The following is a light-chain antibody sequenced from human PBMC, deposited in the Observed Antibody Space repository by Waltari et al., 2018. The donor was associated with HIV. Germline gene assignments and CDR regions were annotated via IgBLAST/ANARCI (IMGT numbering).Light chain of an antibody. V-gene: IGLV1-44*01. CDR2: SNN. J-gene: IGLJ2*01. Sequence: QSVLTQPPSASGTPGQRVTISCSGSSSNIGSNTVNWYQQLPGTAPKLLFYSNNQRPAGFPDRFAGSKSGTSASLAIRGLQSEDEADYYCAAWDDSLNGVVFGGGTKLTVL. CDR3: AAWDDSLNGVV. CDR1: SSNIGSNT.